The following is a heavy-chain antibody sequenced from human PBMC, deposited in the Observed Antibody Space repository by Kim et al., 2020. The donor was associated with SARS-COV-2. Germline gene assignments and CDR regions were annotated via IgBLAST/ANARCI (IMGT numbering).Heavy chain of an antibody. J-gene: IGHJ4*02. Sequence: STSCSPSLRGRVTLSVETSKNQFSLRLSSVTAADTAVYYCARLSRGAVDSWGQGTQVTVSS. D-gene: IGHD6-19*01. CDR3: ARLSRGAVDS. CDR2: ST. V-gene: IGHV4-39*01.